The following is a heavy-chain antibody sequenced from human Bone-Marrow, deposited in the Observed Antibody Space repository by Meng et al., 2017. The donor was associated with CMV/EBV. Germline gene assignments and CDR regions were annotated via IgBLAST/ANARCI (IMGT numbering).Heavy chain of an antibody. J-gene: IGHJ4*02. D-gene: IGHD4-23*01. CDR2: ISSSSSYI. Sequence: EGSLRLSCAASGFTFSSYSMNWVRQAPGKGLEWVSSISSSSSYIYYADSVKGRFTISRDNAKNSLYLQMNSLRAEDTAVYYCARVDWYGGNSRVPFDYWGQGTLVTVSS. V-gene: IGHV3-21*01. CDR1: GFTFSSYS. CDR3: ARVDWYGGNSRVPFDY.